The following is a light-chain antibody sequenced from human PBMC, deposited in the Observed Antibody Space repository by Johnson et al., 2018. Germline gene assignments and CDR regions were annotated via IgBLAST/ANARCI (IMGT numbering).Light chain of an antibody. Sequence: QSVLTQPPSVSAAPGQKVTIYCSGSSSNIGNNYVSWYQQLPGTAPKLLIYENNKRPSGITDRFSGSKSGTSATLGITGLQTGDEADYYCGTWDSSLSAGNVFGTGTKVTVL. V-gene: IGLV1-51*02. CDR1: SSNIGNNY. CDR3: GTWDSSLSAGNV. J-gene: IGLJ1*01. CDR2: ENN.